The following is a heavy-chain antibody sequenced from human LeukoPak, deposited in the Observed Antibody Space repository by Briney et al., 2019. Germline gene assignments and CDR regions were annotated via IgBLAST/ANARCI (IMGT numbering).Heavy chain of an antibody. V-gene: IGHV3-23*01. CDR2: ISGSGGST. J-gene: IGHJ4*02. CDR1: GFTFSSYS. D-gene: IGHD3-16*01. Sequence: GGSLRLSCASYGFTFSSYSMSWVRQAPGKGLEWVSAISGSGGSTYYADSVKGRFTISRDNSKNTLYLQMNSLRAEDTAVYYCAKWRTEVFWGVIAEYYFDYWGQGTLVTVSS. CDR3: AKWRTEVFWGVIAEYYFDY.